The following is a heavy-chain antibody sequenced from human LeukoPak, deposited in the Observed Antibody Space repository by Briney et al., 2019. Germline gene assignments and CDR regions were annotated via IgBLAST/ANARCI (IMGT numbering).Heavy chain of an antibody. CDR2: IRYDGSNK. CDR3: AKDLDSSGYYYVGNWFDP. Sequence: PGGSLRLSCAASGFTFSSYGMHWVRQAPGKGLEWVAFIRYDGSNKYYADSVKGRFTISRDNSKNTLYLQMNSLRAEDTAVYYCAKDLDSSGYYYVGNWFDPWGQGTLVTVSS. J-gene: IGHJ5*02. CDR1: GFTFSSYG. D-gene: IGHD3-22*01. V-gene: IGHV3-30*02.